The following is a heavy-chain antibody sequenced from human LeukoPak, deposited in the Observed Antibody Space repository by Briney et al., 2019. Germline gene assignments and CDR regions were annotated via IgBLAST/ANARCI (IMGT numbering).Heavy chain of an antibody. V-gene: IGHV4-34*01. CDR2: INHSGST. J-gene: IGHJ6*04. CDR1: GGSFSGYY. Sequence: SETLSLTCGVYGGSFSGYYWNWIRQSPGKGLEWIGEINHSGSTNYNPSLKSRVTISVDTSKNQFSLKLSSVTAADTAVFYCARREWGYAVSVWGKGTTVIVSS. D-gene: IGHD2-2*01. CDR3: ARREWGYAVSV.